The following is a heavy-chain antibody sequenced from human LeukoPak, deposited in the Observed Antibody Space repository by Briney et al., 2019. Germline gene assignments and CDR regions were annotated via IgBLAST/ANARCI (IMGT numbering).Heavy chain of an antibody. V-gene: IGHV3-48*04. J-gene: IGHJ4*02. CDR2: VSDSSSTI. CDR3: ARVDIVVVPAAIGHTYYFDY. Sequence: GGSLRLSCAASGFSFSTYSMNWVRQAPGKGLEWVSYVSDSSSTIYYADSVQGRFIISRDNAKNSLYLQMNSLRAEDTAVYYCARVDIVVVPAAIGHTYYFDYWGQGTLVTVSS. CDR1: GFSFSTYS. D-gene: IGHD2-2*01.